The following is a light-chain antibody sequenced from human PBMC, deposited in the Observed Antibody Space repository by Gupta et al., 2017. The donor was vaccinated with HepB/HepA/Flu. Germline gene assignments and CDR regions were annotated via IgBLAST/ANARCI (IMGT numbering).Light chain of an antibody. J-gene: IGLJ3*02. V-gene: IGLV4-69*01. Sequence: QLVLPQSPSASASLGASVKLTCTLSSGHSSYAIAWHQQQPEKGPLYLMKLNSDCSHTKGDGSPDRFSGSSSGAERYLTISSLQAEDEDDYYCQTWGTGIQVFGGGTKLTVL. CDR2: LNSDCSH. CDR1: SGHSSYA. CDR3: QTWGTGIQV.